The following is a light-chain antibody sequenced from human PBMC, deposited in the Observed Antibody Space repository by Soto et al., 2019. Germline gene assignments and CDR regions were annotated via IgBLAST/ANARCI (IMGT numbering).Light chain of an antibody. J-gene: IGLJ1*01. CDR1: GSNIGSNT. CDR3: AAWDDSLSGYV. V-gene: IGLV1-44*01. Sequence: QSVLTQPPSASGTPGQRVSISCSGSGSNIGSNTVNWYQHLPGTAPRLLMFSDGQQPSGVPDRFSGSKSGTSASLDISGLHSEDEADYYCAAWDDSLSGYVFGTGTKVTVL. CDR2: SDG.